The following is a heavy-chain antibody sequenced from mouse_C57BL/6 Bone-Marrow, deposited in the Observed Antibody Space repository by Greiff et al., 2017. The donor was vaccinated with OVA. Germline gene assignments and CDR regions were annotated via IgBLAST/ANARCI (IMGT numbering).Heavy chain of an antibody. D-gene: IGHD2-2*01. Sequence: QVQLKESGPELVKPGASVKISCKASGYAFSSSWMNWVKQRPGKGLEWIGRIYPGDGDTNYNGQFKGKATLTAAKSSSTAYMQLSSLTSEDSAVYCCASLWFLYWYFDVWGTGTTVTVSS. CDR1: GYAFSSSW. J-gene: IGHJ1*03. V-gene: IGHV1-82*01. CDR3: ASLWFLYWYFDV. CDR2: IYPGDGDT.